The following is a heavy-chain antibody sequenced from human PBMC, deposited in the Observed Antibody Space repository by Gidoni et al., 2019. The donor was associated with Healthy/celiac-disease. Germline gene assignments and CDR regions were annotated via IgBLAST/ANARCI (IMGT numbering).Heavy chain of an antibody. CDR3: ARGPGELWGGYYGMDV. J-gene: IGHJ6*02. D-gene: IGHD3-16*01. CDR2: IYTSGST. Sequence: QVQLQESGPGLVKPSQTLSLTCTVSGGSISSGSYYWSWIRQPAGKGLEWIGRIYTSGSTNYNPSLKSRVTISVDTSKNQFSLKLSAVTAADTAVYYCARGPGELWGGYYGMDVWGQGTTVTVSS. V-gene: IGHV4-61*02. CDR1: GGSISSGSYY.